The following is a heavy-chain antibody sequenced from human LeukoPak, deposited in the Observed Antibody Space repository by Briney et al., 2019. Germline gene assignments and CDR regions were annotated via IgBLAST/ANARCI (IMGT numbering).Heavy chain of an antibody. CDR2: IRLDGGEK. J-gene: IGHJ4*01. D-gene: IGHD6-13*01. Sequence: GGSLRLSXAVSGFTFSSYWMNWVRQAPGKGLEWVASIRLDGGEKSYVDSVKGRFTISRDNTKNSLYLQMSSLRAEDTAVYFCARDGAAAGLYFDLWGQGTLVTVSS. CDR1: GFTFSSYW. CDR3: ARDGAAAGLYFDL. V-gene: IGHV3-7*01.